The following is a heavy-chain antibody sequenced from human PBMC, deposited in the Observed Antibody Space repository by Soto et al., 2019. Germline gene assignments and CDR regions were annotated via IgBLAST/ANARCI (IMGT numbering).Heavy chain of an antibody. J-gene: IGHJ4*02. Sequence: QVQLVESGGGVVQPGRSLRLSCAASGFTFSTKAMHWVRQAPGKGLEWVALISYDGNNKYYADSVKGRFTISRDNSKNTLYLQMNSLRPEDTAVYYCARARGHTYGYPVDYWGQGTPVTVSS. CDR3: ARARGHTYGYPVDY. D-gene: IGHD5-18*01. CDR1: GFTFSTKA. CDR2: ISYDGNNK. V-gene: IGHV3-33*05.